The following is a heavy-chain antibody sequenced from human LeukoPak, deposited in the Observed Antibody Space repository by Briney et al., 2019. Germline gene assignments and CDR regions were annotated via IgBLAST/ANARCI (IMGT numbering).Heavy chain of an antibody. D-gene: IGHD3-9*01. CDR3: AKDIYYDILTGYLDF. CDR1: GFTFDDYA. V-gene: IGHV3-9*01. J-gene: IGHJ4*02. CDR2: INWNSGTM. Sequence: GGSLRLSCAASGFTFDDYAMHWVRQAPGKGLEWVSGINWNSGTMGYADSVKGRFTISRDNAKNSLYLQMNSLRAEDTAFYYCAKDIYYDILTGYLDFWGQGTLVTVSS.